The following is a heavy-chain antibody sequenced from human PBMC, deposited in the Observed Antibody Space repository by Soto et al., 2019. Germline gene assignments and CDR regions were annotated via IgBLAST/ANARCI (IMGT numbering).Heavy chain of an antibody. CDR3: NTSSDFGGGYTPL. J-gene: IGHJ4*02. CDR2: IKSKPDGETT. Sequence: ELQLVESGGGLVKPGGSLALSCAGSGFAFTNVWLHWVRQAPGKGLEWVGRIKSKPDGETTDYAAPVKGRFTISRDDSTNTLYLQMNSLQTEVSGLYYCNTSSDFGGGYTPLWGQGTRVTVSS. D-gene: IGHD3-3*01. V-gene: IGHV3-15*07. CDR1: GFAFTNVW.